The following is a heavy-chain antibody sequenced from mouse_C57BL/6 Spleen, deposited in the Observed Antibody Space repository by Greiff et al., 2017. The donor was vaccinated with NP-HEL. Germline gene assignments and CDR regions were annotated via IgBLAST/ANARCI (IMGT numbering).Heavy chain of an antibody. Sequence: EVMLVESGEGLVKPGGSLKLSCAASGFTFSSYAMSWVRQTPEKRLEWVAYISSGGDYIYYADTVKGRFTISRDNARNTLYLQMSSLKSEDTAMYYCTRAYSNYDGFAYWGQGTLVTVSA. CDR2: ISSGGDYI. CDR3: TRAYSNYDGFAY. D-gene: IGHD2-5*01. CDR1: GFTFSSYA. J-gene: IGHJ3*01. V-gene: IGHV5-9-1*02.